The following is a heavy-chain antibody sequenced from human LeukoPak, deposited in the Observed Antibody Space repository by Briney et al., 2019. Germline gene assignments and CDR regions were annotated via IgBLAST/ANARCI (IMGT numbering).Heavy chain of an antibody. CDR2: INHSGST. Sequence: SETLSLTCAVYGGSFSGYYWSWIRQPPGKGLEWIWEINHSGSTNYNPSLKRRVTISVGTSKNQFSLKLSSVTAADTAVYYCARGPTQYYDFWSGYFGAFDIWGQGTMVTVSS. CDR1: GGSFSGYY. V-gene: IGHV4-34*01. CDR3: ARGPTQYYDFWSGYFGAFDI. D-gene: IGHD3-3*01. J-gene: IGHJ3*02.